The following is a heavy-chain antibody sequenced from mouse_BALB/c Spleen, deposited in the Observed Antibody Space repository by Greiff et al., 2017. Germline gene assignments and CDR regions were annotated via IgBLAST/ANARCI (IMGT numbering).Heavy chain of an antibody. CDR1: GFTFSSFG. D-gene: IGHD4-1*01. CDR2: ISSGSSTI. V-gene: IGHV5-17*02. Sequence: EVKLVESGGGLVQPGGSRKLSCAASGFTFSSFGMHWVRQAPEKGLEWVAYISSGSSTIYYADTVKGRFTISRDNPKNTLFLQMTSLRSEDTAMYYCARGGTGPFDYWGQGTTLTVSS. CDR3: ARGGTGPFDY. J-gene: IGHJ2*01.